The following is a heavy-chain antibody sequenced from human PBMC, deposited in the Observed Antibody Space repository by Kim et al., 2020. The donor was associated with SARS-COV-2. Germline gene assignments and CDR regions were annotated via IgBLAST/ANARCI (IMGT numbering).Heavy chain of an antibody. Sequence: ASVKVSCKASGYTFTSYYMHWVRQAPGQGLEWMGIINPSGGSTSYAQKFQGRVTMTRDTSTSTVYMGLSSLRSEDTAVYYCARDGRELTGDFPPFDYWGQGTLVTVSS. D-gene: IGHD7-27*01. V-gene: IGHV1-46*01. J-gene: IGHJ4*02. CDR3: ARDGRELTGDFPPFDY. CDR2: INPSGGST. CDR1: GYTFTSYY.